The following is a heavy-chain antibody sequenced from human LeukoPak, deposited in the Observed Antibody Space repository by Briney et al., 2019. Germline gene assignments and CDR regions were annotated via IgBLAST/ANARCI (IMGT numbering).Heavy chain of an antibody. CDR3: ARGAIGYCSTSSCYNMDV. D-gene: IGHD2-2*03. CDR1: GGSISSGDHY. Sequence: PSETLSLTCTVSGGSISSGDHYWNWIRQPPGKGLEWIGSIYYSGSTYYNPSLKSRVTISVDTSKNQFSLKLSYVTAADTAVYYCARGAIGYCSTSSCYNMDVWGKGTTVTVSS. V-gene: IGHV4-30-4*01. CDR2: IYYSGST. J-gene: IGHJ6*03.